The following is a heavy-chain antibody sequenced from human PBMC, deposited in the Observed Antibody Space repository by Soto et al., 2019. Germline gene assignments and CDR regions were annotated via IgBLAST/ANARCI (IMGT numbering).Heavy chain of an antibody. CDR2: ISYDGSNK. V-gene: IGHV3-30-3*01. CDR1: GFTFSSYA. CDR3: ARATGYDILTGYYPAWYYYGMDV. Sequence: PGGSLRLSCAASGFTFSSYAMHWVRQAPGKGLEWVAVISYDGSNKYYADSVKGRFTISRDNSKNTLYPQMNSLRAEDTAVYYCARATGYDILTGYYPAWYYYGMDVWGQGTTVTVSS. J-gene: IGHJ6*02. D-gene: IGHD3-9*01.